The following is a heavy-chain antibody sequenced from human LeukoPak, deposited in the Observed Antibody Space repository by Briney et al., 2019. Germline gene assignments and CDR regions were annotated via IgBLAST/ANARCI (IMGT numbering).Heavy chain of an antibody. CDR1: GYSISSGYY. CDR3: ARDDCSGGSCYWGSDINWFDP. V-gene: IGHV4-38-2*02. D-gene: IGHD2-15*01. J-gene: IGHJ5*02. Sequence: PSETLSLTCTVSGYSISSGYYWGWIRQPPGKGLEWIGSIYHSGSTYYNPSLKSRVTISVDTSKNQFSLKLSSVTAADTAVYYCARDDCSGGSCYWGSDINWFDPWGQGTLVTVSS. CDR2: IYHSGST.